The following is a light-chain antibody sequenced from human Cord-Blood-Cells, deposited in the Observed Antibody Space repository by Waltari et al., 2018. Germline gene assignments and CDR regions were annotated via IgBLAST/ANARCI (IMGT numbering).Light chain of an antibody. CDR1: SSDVGGYNY. CDR2: EVS. J-gene: IGLJ3*02. V-gene: IGLV2-8*01. Sequence: QSALTQPPSASGSPGQSVTISCTGTSSDVGGYNYVSWYQQHPGKAPKLMIYEVSKRPSGVPDRFSGSNSGNTASLTVSGLQAEDEADYYCSSYAGSNMVFGGGTKLTVL. CDR3: SSYAGSNMV.